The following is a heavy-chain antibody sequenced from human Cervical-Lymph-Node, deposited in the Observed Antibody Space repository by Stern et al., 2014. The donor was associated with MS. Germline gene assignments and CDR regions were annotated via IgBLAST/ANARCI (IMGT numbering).Heavy chain of an antibody. CDR3: ARDGRHTNNYGLDV. V-gene: IGHV1-69*01. CDR2: IIPIIGIA. Sequence: VQLGQSGAEVKKPGSSVKVSCHTSGGTFNVYAINWLRQAPGQGLEWMGGIIPIIGIANYAQKFQGRVTITADESTRTSSMQLSSLTSNDTAVYYCARDGRHTNNYGLDVWGQGTTVTVSS. J-gene: IGHJ6*02. CDR1: GGTFNVYA.